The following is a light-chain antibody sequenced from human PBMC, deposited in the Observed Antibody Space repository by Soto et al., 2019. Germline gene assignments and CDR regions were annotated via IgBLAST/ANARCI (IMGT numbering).Light chain of an antibody. CDR2: DAS. Sequence: DIQMTQSPSSLSASVGDRVTITCQASQDISNYLNWYQQKPGKAPKLLIYDASNLETGVPSRFSGSGSGTDFSLTISSLQPEDVATYYCQYLNSHPLSFGGGTKVEIK. V-gene: IGKV1-33*01. CDR3: QYLNSHPLS. CDR1: QDISNY. J-gene: IGKJ4*01.